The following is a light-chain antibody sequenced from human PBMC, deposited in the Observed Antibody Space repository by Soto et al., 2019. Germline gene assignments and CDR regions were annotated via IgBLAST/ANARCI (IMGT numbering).Light chain of an antibody. CDR2: DAS. Sequence: DIQMSQSPSSLSASLGDRVTIXXRTSQTITRWMAWYQQKPGKAPKIXIYDASTLESGVPSRFSGSRSGTEFTLTISSLQPDDFATYYCQQYNSYSWTFGQGTKVDI. CDR1: QTITRW. J-gene: IGKJ1*01. V-gene: IGKV1-5*01. CDR3: QQYNSYSWT.